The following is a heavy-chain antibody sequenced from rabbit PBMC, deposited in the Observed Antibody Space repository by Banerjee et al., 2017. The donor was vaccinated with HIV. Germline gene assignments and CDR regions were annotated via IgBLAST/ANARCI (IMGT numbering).Heavy chain of an antibody. D-gene: IGHD1-1*01. CDR3: ARDAGDSGYVFDL. V-gene: IGHV1S40*01. CDR2: IYTGSSGST. CDR1: GFSFSSNYY. J-gene: IGHJ4*01. Sequence: QSLEESGGDLVKPGASLTLTCTASGFSFSSNYYMCWVRQAPGKGLEWIACIYTGSSGSTYYASWAKGRFTISKTPSTTVTLQMTSLTAADTATYFCARDAGDSGYVFDLWGPGTLVTVS.